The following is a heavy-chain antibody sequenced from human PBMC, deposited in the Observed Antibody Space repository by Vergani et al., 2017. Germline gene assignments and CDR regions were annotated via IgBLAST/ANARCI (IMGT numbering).Heavy chain of an antibody. Sequence: QVQLVQSGAEVKKPGASVKVSCKASGYTFTSYYMHWVRQAPGQGLEWMGIINPSGGSTSYAQKFQGRVTMTRDTSTSTVYMELSSLRSEDTAVYYCARDVGNCSGGSCYSKRGAYFDYWGQGTLVTVSS. CDR1: GYTFTSYY. D-gene: IGHD2-15*01. CDR3: ARDVGNCSGGSCYSKRGAYFDY. CDR2: INPSGGST. V-gene: IGHV1-46*01. J-gene: IGHJ4*02.